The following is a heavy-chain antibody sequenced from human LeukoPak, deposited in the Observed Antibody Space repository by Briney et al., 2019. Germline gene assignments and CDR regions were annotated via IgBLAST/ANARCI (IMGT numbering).Heavy chain of an antibody. J-gene: IGHJ1*01. CDR2: ISSSSSYI. CDR3: ARGPSPFYLAEYFQH. CDR1: GFTFSSYS. V-gene: IGHV3-21*01. D-gene: IGHD3-3*01. Sequence: PGGSLRLSCAASGFTFSSYSMNWVRQAPGKGLEWVSSISSSSSYIYYADSVKGRFTISRDNAKNSLYLQMNSLRAEDTAVYYCARGPSPFYLAEYFQHWGQGTLVTVSS.